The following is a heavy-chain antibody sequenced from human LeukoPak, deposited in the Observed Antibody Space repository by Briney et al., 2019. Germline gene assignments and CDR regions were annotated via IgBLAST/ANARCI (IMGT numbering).Heavy chain of an antibody. Sequence: KPSETLSLTCTVSGGSISSSSYYWGWIRQPPGKGLEWIGTIYYSGGTYYNPSLDSRVTISVDTPRNQFSLRLTSVTAADTAVYYCARRLGVETYFDYWGQGILVTVSS. V-gene: IGHV4-39*01. CDR3: ARRLGVETYFDY. D-gene: IGHD3-10*01. CDR1: GGSISSSSYY. J-gene: IGHJ4*02. CDR2: IYYSGGT.